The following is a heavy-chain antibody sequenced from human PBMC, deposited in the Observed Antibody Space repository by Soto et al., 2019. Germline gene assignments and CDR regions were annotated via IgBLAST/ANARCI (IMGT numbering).Heavy chain of an antibody. V-gene: IGHV5-51*01. CDR1: GYSFTSYW. D-gene: IGHD5-12*01. Sequence: GESLKISCKGSGYSFTSYWIGWVRQMPGKGLEWMGIIYPGDSDTRYSPSFQGQVTISADKSISTAYLQWSSLKASDTAMYFCGRLVATTWVGYSYGMDVWGQGTTVTVSS. CDR3: GRLVATTWVGYSYGMDV. J-gene: IGHJ6*02. CDR2: IYPGDSDT.